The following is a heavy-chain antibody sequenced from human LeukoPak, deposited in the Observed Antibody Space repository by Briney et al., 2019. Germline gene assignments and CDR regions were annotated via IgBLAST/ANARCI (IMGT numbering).Heavy chain of an antibody. CDR3: ASINCSSTSCPLDY. D-gene: IGHD2-2*01. V-gene: IGHV1-69*13. CDR1: GGTFSSYA. Sequence: SVKVSCKASGGTFSSYAISWVRQAPGQGLEWMGGIIPIFGTANYAQKFQGRVTITADESTSTAYMELSSLRSEDTAVYYCASINCSSTSCPLDYWGQGTLVTVSS. CDR2: IIPIFGTA. J-gene: IGHJ4*02.